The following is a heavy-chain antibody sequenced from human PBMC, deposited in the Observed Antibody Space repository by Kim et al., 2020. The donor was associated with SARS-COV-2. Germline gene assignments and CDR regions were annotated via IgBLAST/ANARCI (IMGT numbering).Heavy chain of an antibody. D-gene: IGHD3-10*01. CDR3: ARAGKDYYGKLKKAANAFDI. CDR2: IYSGGST. V-gene: IGHV3-66*01. Sequence: GGSLRLSCAASGFTVSSNYMSWVRQAPGKGLEWVSVIYSGGSTYYADSVKGRFTISRDNSKNTLYLQMNSLRAEDTAVYYCARAGKDYYGKLKKAANAFDIWGQGTMVTVSS. J-gene: IGHJ3*02. CDR1: GFTVSSNY.